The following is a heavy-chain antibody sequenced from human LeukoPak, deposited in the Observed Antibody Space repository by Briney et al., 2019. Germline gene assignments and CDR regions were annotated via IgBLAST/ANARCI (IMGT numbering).Heavy chain of an antibody. Sequence: ASVKVSCKASGYTFTCYYMHWVRQAPGQGLEWMGWINPNTGDTNYAQKFHGRVTMTRDTSISTAYMELSRLRSDDTAVYYCARDERCSGTSCYSSFDYWGQGTLVTVSS. V-gene: IGHV1-2*02. CDR2: INPNTGDT. D-gene: IGHD2-15*01. J-gene: IGHJ4*02. CDR1: GYTFTCYY. CDR3: ARDERCSGTSCYSSFDY.